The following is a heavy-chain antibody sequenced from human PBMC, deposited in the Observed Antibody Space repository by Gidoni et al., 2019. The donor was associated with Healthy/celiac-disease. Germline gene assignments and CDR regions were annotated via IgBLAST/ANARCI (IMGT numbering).Heavy chain of an antibody. CDR1: GGSISSYY. J-gene: IGHJ5*02. Sequence: QVQLQASGPGLVKPSETLSLTCTVSGGSISSYYWSWIRPPPGKGLEWIVYIYYSGSTNYTPSLKSRVTISVDTSKNQFSLKLSSVTAADTAVYYCARSKYTYYDPNWFDPWGQGTLVTVSS. V-gene: IGHV4-59*01. CDR3: ARSKYTYYDPNWFDP. CDR2: IYYSGST. D-gene: IGHD3-3*01.